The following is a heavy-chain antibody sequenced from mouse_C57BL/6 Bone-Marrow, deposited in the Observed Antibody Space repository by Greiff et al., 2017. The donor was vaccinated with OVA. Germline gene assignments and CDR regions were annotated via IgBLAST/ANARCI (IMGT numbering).Heavy chain of an antibody. D-gene: IGHD4-1*01. V-gene: IGHV1-81*01. CDR2: IYPRSGNT. CDR3: ALTQYFDV. J-gene: IGHJ1*03. CDR1: GYTLTSYG. Sequence: VQLQQSGPELVKPGASVKISCKASGYTLTSYGISWVKQRTGQGLEWIGEIYPRSGNTYYNEKFKGKATLTADKSSSTAYMELRSLTSEVSAVYFCALTQYFDVWGTGTTVTVSS.